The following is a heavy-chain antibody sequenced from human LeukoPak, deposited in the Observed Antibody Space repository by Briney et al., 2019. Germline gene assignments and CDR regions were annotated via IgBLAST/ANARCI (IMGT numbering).Heavy chain of an antibody. CDR2: IYYSGST. Sequence: SETLSLTCTVSGGSISSYYWSWIRQPPGKGLEWIGYIYYSGSTNYNPSLKSRVTVSIDTSKNEFSLILTSVTAADTAQYYCARHLYYSASAFWYIDLWGRGTLVIVSP. CDR3: ARHLYYSASAFWYIDL. CDR1: GGSISSYY. D-gene: IGHD3-10*01. J-gene: IGHJ2*01. V-gene: IGHV4-59*08.